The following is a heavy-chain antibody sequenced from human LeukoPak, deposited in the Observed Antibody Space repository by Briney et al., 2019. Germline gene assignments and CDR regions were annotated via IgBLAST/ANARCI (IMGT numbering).Heavy chain of an antibody. Sequence: ASVKVSCKASGYPFSAHFLNWVRQAPGQGLEWMGNIDTATGNPRYAQDFTGRFVFSLDTSVSTAYLQITSLKADDTAAYYCVRGTPTPGMDYWGQGTQVTVSS. D-gene: IGHD3-10*01. J-gene: IGHJ4*02. CDR1: GYPFSAHF. CDR2: IDTATGNP. V-gene: IGHV7-4-1*02. CDR3: VRGTPTPGMDY.